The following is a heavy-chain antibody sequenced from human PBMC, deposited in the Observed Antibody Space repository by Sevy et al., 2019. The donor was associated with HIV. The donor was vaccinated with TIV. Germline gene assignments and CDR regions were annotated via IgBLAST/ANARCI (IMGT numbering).Heavy chain of an antibody. V-gene: IGHV3-7*01. Sequence: GGSLRLSCAASGFSLDSYWMSWVRQTPGKGLEWVANIKQDGSVTYYVASVKGRFTISRDNARNLVYLQMNSLRVEDTALYYCVRAVAAHDSFWGQGTLVTVSS. CDR2: IKQDGSVT. J-gene: IGHJ4*02. CDR1: GFSLDSYW. CDR3: VRAVAAHDSF. D-gene: IGHD6-13*01.